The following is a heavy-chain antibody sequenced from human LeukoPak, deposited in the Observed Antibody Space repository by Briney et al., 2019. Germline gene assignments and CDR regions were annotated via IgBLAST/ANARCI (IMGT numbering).Heavy chain of an antibody. Sequence: GASVKVSCKASGYPFTSYDINWVRQATGQGLEWMGWMNPNSGNTGYAQKFQGRVTMTRNTSISTAYMELSSLRSEDTAVYYCARTGSWGYYYYMDVWGKGTTVTVSS. V-gene: IGHV1-8*01. J-gene: IGHJ6*03. CDR2: MNPNSGNT. CDR1: GYPFTSYD. CDR3: ARTGSWGYYYYMDV. D-gene: IGHD7-27*01.